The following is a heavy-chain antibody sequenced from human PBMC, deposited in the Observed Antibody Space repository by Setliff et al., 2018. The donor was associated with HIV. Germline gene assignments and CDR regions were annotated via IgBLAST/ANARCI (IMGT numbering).Heavy chain of an antibody. CDR2: ITYSGST. D-gene: IGHD6-13*01. Sequence: PSETLSLTCTVSGGSISGYYWSWIRQPPGKGLEWIGYITYSGSTKYNPSLKSRVTISLDTSKNQFSLKLSSVTPADTAVYYCASHAPYTSSWNAAAFDIWGQGTMVTVSS. J-gene: IGHJ3*02. CDR1: GGSISGYY. CDR3: ASHAPYTSSWNAAAFDI. V-gene: IGHV4-59*01.